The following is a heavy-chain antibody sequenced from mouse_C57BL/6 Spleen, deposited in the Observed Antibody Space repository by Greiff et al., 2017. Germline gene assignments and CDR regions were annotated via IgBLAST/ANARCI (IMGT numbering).Heavy chain of an antibody. CDR1: GYTFTSYW. D-gene: IGHD2-3*01. J-gene: IGHJ3*01. Sequence: VQLQQPGAELVRPGTSVKLSCKASGYTFTSYWMHWVQQRPGQGLEWIGVIDPSDSYTNYNQKFKGKATLTVDTSSSTAYMQLSSLTSEDSAVYYCARGGSVYDSWFAYWGQGTLVTVSA. CDR3: ARGGSVYDSWFAY. V-gene: IGHV1-59*01. CDR2: IDPSDSYT.